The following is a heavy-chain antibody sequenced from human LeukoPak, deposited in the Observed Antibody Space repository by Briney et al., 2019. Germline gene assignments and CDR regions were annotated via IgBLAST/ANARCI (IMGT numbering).Heavy chain of an antibody. V-gene: IGHV3-30*02. CDR3: ARALAPGYCSGGTCSYFDY. Sequence: GGSLRLSCAASGFNFSNYDMHWVRQAPGKGLEWVAFMRYDGSNKYYADSVKGRFTISRDNSKNTLYLQMNSLRTEDTAVYYCARALAPGYCSGGTCSYFDYWGQGTLVTVSS. D-gene: IGHD2-15*01. J-gene: IGHJ4*02. CDR2: MRYDGSNK. CDR1: GFNFSNYD.